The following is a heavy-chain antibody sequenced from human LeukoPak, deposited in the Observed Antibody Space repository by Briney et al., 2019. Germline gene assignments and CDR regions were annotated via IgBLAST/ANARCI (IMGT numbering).Heavy chain of an antibody. J-gene: IGHJ6*04. CDR1: GFTFSNAW. CDR2: ISYDGSNK. Sequence: SGGSLRLSCADSGFTFSNAWMSWVRQAPGKGLEWVAVISYDGSNKYYADSVKGRFTISRDNSKNTLYLQMNSLRAEDTAVYYCAREDGFYGDYVNYYYYGMDVWGKGTTVTVSS. D-gene: IGHD4-17*01. CDR3: AREDGFYGDYVNYYYYGMDV. V-gene: IGHV3-30*03.